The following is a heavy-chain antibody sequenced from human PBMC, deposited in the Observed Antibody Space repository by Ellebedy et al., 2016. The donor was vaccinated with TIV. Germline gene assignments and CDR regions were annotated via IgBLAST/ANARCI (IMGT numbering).Heavy chain of an antibody. CDR1: GFTFSSYA. J-gene: IGHJ4*02. V-gene: IGHV3-30*14. D-gene: IGHD3-16*01. Sequence: PGGSLRLSCAASGFTFSSYAMHWVRQAPGKGLEWVAVISYDGSNNYYADSVKGRFTISRDNSKNTLYLQMSSLRPEDTAVYYCVKAWGDWGQGTLVTVSS. CDR2: ISYDGSNN. CDR3: VKAWGD.